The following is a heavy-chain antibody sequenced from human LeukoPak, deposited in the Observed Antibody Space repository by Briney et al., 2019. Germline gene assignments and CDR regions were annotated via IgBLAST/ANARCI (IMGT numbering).Heavy chain of an antibody. CDR3: ARLLRVGYCSTTTCSWFDP. CDR1: GGSISSYY. V-gene: IGHV4-4*07. D-gene: IGHD2-2*03. Sequence: SSETLSLTCAVSGGSISSYYWSWIRQPAGKGLEWIGRIYTSRSTNYNPSLKSRVTMSVDTSKNQFSLKLSSVTAADTAVYYCARLLRVGYCSTTTCSWFDPWGQGTLVTVSS. CDR2: IYTSRST. J-gene: IGHJ5*02.